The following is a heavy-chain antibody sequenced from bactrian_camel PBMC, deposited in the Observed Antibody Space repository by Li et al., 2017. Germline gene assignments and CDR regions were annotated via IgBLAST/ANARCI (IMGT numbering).Heavy chain of an antibody. V-gene: IGHV3S54*01. Sequence: LVESGGGLVQPGGSLRLSCVAPGHTFRYNCVGWYRQAPGKEREGVARIYTGSGSTYYADSVRGRFTISHDNAKRTLYLQMNSLKSDDTAMYYCAAEMYYWGESFSLCPVSFGHWGQGT. CDR1: GHTFRYNC. J-gene: IGHJ4*01. CDR2: IYTGSGST. CDR3: AAEMYYWGESFSLCPVSFGH. D-gene: IGHD3*01.